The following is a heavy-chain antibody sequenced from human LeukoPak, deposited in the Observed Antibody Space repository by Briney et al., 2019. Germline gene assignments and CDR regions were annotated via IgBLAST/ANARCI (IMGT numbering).Heavy chain of an antibody. CDR2: IWYDGTNK. CDR1: GFILNNYG. CDR3: AKGTRGRWSEGFDY. J-gene: IGHJ4*01. V-gene: IGHV3-33*06. Sequence: PGGSLRLSCEASGFILNNYGMHWARQAPGKGLEWVAGIWYDGTNKYYADSVKGRFTISRANSNNTLYLQMSNLRVEDTAVYYCAKGTRGRWSEGFDYWGHGTLVTVSS. D-gene: IGHD2-15*01.